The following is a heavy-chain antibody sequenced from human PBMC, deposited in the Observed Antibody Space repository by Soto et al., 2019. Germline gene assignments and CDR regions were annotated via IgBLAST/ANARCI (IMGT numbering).Heavy chain of an antibody. CDR3: ATLEVVPAATFPGMDV. J-gene: IGHJ6*02. Sequence: QVQLVESGGGVVQPGRSLRLSCAASGFTFSSYGMHWVRQAPGKGLEWVAVIWYDGSIKYYADSVKGRFTISRDNSKNTLYLQMNSLRAEDTAVYYCATLEVVPAATFPGMDVWGQGTTVTVSS. D-gene: IGHD2-2*01. CDR2: IWYDGSIK. V-gene: IGHV3-33*01. CDR1: GFTFSSYG.